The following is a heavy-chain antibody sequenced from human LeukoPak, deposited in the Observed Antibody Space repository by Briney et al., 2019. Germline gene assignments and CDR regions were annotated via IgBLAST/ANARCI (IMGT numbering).Heavy chain of an antibody. CDR3: ARDVGDSGSYSFDY. V-gene: IGHV3-53*01. CDR2: IYSGGST. CDR1: GFTVSSNY. J-gene: IGHJ4*02. D-gene: IGHD1-26*01. Sequence: GGSLRLSRAASGFTVSSNYMSWVHQAPGKGLEWVSVIYSGGSTYYADSVKGRFTISRDNSKNTLYLQMNSLRAEDTAVYYCARDVGDSGSYSFDYWGQGTLVTVSS.